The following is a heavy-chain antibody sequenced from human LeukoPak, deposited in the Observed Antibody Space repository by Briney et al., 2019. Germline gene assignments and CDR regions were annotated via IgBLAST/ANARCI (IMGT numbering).Heavy chain of an antibody. CDR1: GGSISSYY. D-gene: IGHD6-13*01. V-gene: IGHV4-59*01. J-gene: IGHJ6*02. CDR2: IYYSGST. CDR3: ALTPGTYYYGMDV. Sequence: SETLSPTCTVSGGSISSYYWSWIRQPPGKGLEWIGYIYYSGSTNYNPSLKSRVTISVDTSKNQFSLKLSSVTAADTAVYYCALTPGTYYYGMDVWGQGTTVTVSS.